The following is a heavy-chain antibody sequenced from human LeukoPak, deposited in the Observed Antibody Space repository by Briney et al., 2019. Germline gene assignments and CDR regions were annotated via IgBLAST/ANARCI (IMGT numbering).Heavy chain of an antibody. Sequence: AASVKVSCKASRYTFTSYDINWVRQATGQGLEWMGWMNPNSGNTGYAQKFQGRVTMTRNTSISTAYMELSSLRSEDTAVYYCAREVATDYYYYHGMDVWGQGTTVTVSS. V-gene: IGHV1-8*01. CDR3: AREVATDYYYYHGMDV. CDR1: RYTFTSYD. J-gene: IGHJ6*02. D-gene: IGHD5-12*01. CDR2: MNPNSGNT.